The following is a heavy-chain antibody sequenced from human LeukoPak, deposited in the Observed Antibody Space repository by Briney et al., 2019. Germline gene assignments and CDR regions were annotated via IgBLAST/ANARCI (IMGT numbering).Heavy chain of an antibody. D-gene: IGHD1-14*01. CDR2: IYYSGST. CDR1: GGPISSGGYY. V-gene: IGHV4-31*03. J-gene: IGHJ5*02. Sequence: DPSETLPLTCTVSGGPISSGGYYWSWIRQPPGKGLEWIGYIYYSGSTYYNPSLKSRVTISVDTSKNQFSLKLSSVTAADTAVYYCARVPVARSWFDPWGQGTLVTVSS. CDR3: ARVPVARSWFDP.